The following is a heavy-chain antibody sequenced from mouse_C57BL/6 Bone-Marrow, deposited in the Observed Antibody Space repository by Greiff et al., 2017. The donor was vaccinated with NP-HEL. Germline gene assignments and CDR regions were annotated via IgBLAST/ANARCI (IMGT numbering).Heavy chain of an antibody. CDR2: IHPNSGST. V-gene: IGHV1-64*01. CDR3: ARGELLRSWFAY. Sequence: QVQLQQPGAELVKPGASVKLSCKASGYTFTCYWMHWVKQRPGQGLEWIGMIHPNSGSTNYNEKFKSKATLTVDKSSSTAYMQLSSLTSEDSAVYYCARGELLRSWFAYWGQGTLVTVSA. J-gene: IGHJ3*01. D-gene: IGHD1-1*01. CDR1: GYTFTCYW.